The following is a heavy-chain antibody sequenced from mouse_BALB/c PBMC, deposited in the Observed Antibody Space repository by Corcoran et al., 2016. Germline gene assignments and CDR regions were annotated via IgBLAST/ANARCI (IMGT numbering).Heavy chain of an antibody. D-gene: IGHD2-3*01. V-gene: IGHV1-66*01. CDR1: GYSFTSYY. CDR3: ARSLGLLPFDY. CDR2: IFPGSGNT. Sequence: QVQLQQSGPELVKPGASMKISCKASGYSFTSYYIHWVKQRPGQGLEWIGWIFPGSGNTKYNEKFKGKATLTADTSSSTAYMQLSSLISEDSAVYFCARSLGLLPFDYGGQGTTLTVSS. J-gene: IGHJ2*01.